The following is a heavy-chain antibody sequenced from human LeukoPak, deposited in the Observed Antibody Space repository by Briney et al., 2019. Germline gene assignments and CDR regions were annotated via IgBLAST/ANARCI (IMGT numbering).Heavy chain of an antibody. CDR2: INPKTGGT. J-gene: IGHJ3*02. CDR1: GYTFTGYY. CDR3: ARVGDGLTDAFDM. V-gene: IGHV1-2*02. D-gene: IGHD5-24*01. Sequence: ASVKVSCKASGYTFTGYYMHWVRQDPAQGLEWMGWINPKTGGTNYAQKFQGRVTMTRDTSITTGYMELSRLRSDDTAVYYCARVGDGLTDAFDMWGQGTLVTVSS.